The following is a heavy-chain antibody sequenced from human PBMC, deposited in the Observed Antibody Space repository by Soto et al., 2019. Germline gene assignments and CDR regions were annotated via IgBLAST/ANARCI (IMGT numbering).Heavy chain of an antibody. CDR1: RFTVYDYG. Sequence: PAGSLRLSCASCRFTVYDYGMNWVRQSPGKRLEWVSFISFSGNNIYYADSVRGRFTISRDNAKSTLFLQMNSMRDDDTATYYCARRLDPLQYSDYWGRGTLVTVSS. V-gene: IGHV3-48*02. J-gene: IGHJ4*02. CDR2: ISFSGNNI. CDR3: ARRLDPLQYSDY. D-gene: IGHD5-18*01.